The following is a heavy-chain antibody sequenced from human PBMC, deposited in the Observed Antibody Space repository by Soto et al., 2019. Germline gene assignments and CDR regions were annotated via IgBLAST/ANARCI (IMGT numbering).Heavy chain of an antibody. CDR1: GFTSSSCA. V-gene: IGHV3-23*01. CDR3: ATPGLGTGRFFFHD. Sequence: EVQLLDSGGGLVQPGGSLRLSCVASGFTSSSCAMRWVRQAPGKGLEWVSGISASGGSTYYADSVKGRLTISRDNSKNTLYLQMNGRRAEDTAVYYGATPGLGTGRFFFHDWGQGTLVTVSS. D-gene: IGHD2-8*02. J-gene: IGHJ4*02. CDR2: ISASGGST.